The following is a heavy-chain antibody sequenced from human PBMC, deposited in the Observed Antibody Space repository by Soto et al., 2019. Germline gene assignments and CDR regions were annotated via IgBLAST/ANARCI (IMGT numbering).Heavy chain of an antibody. D-gene: IGHD2-2*01. CDR3: TKTLYCSSTSCCSGNDN. Sequence: GGSLRLSCAASGFTFSNAWMSWVRQAPGKGLEWVGRIKSKTDGGTTDYAAPVKGRFTISRDDSKNTLYLQMNSLKTEDTAVYYCTKTLYCSSTSCCSGNDNWGQGTLVTVSS. CDR1: GFTFSNAW. CDR2: IKSKTDGGTT. J-gene: IGHJ4*02. V-gene: IGHV3-15*01.